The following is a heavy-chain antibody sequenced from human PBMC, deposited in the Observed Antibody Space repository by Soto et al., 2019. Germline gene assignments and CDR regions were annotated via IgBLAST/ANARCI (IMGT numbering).Heavy chain of an antibody. Sequence: QVQLVQSGAEVKKPGSSVKVSCKASGGTFSSYAISWVRQAPGQGLEWMGWISAYNGNTNYAQKLQGRVTMXTXXAASTAYKELRSLRSDDTAVYYCARLDIAVAGDDYWGQGTLVTVSS. CDR1: GGTFSSYA. CDR2: ISAYNGNT. V-gene: IGHV1-18*01. CDR3: ARLDIAVAGDDY. D-gene: IGHD6-19*01. J-gene: IGHJ4*02.